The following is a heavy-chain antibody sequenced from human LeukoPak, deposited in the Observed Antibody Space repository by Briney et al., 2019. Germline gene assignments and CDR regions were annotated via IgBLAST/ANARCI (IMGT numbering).Heavy chain of an antibody. J-gene: IGHJ5*02. V-gene: IGHV1-8*02. CDR2: MNPNSGNT. CDR1: GYTFTSYG. D-gene: IGHD6-13*01. Sequence: ASVKVSCKASGYTFTSYGISWVRQAPGQGLEWMGWMNPNSGNTGYAQKFQGRVTMTRNTSISTAYMELSSLRSEDTAVYYCARQVGKQQLAYFDPWGQGTLVTVSS. CDR3: ARQVGKQQLAYFDP.